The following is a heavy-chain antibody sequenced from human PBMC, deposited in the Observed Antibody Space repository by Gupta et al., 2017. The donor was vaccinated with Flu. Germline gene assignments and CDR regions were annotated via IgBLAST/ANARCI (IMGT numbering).Heavy chain of an antibody. Sequence: QVQLVESGGDVVQPGRSMRLSCVAYGFPFSSYALHWVRQAPGKGLERVAFLSYDGKTNYNTDFVKGRFVISRDNSQNTLYLQLKSLRVEDTAVYYCARGENLFDYWGQGVLVTVSS. CDR1: GFPFSSYA. J-gene: IGHJ4*02. CDR2: LSYDGKTN. D-gene: IGHD3-16*01. V-gene: IGHV3-33*05. CDR3: ARGENLFDY.